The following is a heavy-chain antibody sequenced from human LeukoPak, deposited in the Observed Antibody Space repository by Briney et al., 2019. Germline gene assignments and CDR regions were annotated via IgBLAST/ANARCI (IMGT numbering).Heavy chain of an antibody. D-gene: IGHD1-26*01. CDR2: VYRSGST. J-gene: IGHJ3*02. CDR1: NYSISSGYY. CDR3: ARKVGANLGAFDI. Sequence: KTSETLSLTCTVSNYSISSGYYWGWIRQPPGKGLEWIASVYRSGSTYYKSSLKSRVRISVDTSKNQFSLHLTSVTAADTAVYYCARKVGANLGAFDIWGQGTMVTVSS. V-gene: IGHV4-38-2*02.